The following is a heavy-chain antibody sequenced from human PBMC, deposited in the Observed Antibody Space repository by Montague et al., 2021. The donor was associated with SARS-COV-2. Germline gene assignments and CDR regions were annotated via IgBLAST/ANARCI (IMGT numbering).Heavy chain of an antibody. V-gene: IGHV4-39*01. CDR1: GGSISGSTYY. D-gene: IGHD1-26*01. CDR3: EIGGNHYFFY. Sequence: SETLSLTCTVSGGSISGSTYYWVWIRQAPGKGLEWIVSIFHTGYTYYNRSLRNRVIVSVETSKIQFSVQLNSVTAADTAVYYCEIGGNHYFFYWGQGTLVTVSS. J-gene: IGHJ4*02. CDR2: IFHTGYT.